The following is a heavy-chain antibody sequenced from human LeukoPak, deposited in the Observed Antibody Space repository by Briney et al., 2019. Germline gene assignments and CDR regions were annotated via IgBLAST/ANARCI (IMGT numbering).Heavy chain of an antibody. D-gene: IGHD3-3*01. CDR1: GFTFSSYG. J-gene: IGHJ4*02. V-gene: IGHV3-30*02. CDR3: ATHKLRFLEWLCSY. CDR2: IRYDGSNK. Sequence: GGSLRLSCAASGFTFSSYGMHWVRQAPGKGLEWVAFIRYDGSNKYYADSVKGRFTISRDNSKNTLYLQMNSLRAEDTAVYYCATHKLRFLEWLCSYWGQGTLVTVSS.